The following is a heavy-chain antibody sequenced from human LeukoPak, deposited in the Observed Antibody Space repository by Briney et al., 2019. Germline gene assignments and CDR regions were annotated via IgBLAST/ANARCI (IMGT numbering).Heavy chain of an antibody. CDR1: GFSFSKYW. J-gene: IGHJ4*02. D-gene: IGHD6-19*01. CDR3: ATKQWLAPPPDS. Sequence: RGSLRLSCAASGFSFSKYWMLWVRHAPGEGLERVSRINTDGTVTTYADSVKGRFTVSRDNADNTMFLQMNSVRDEDTAVYYCATKQWLAPPPDSWGQGTPVTVSS. CDR2: INTDGTVT. V-gene: IGHV3-74*01.